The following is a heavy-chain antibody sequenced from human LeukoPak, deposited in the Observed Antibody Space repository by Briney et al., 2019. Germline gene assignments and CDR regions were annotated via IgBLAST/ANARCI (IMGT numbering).Heavy chain of an antibody. Sequence: GGSLRLSCVATGLTFTSYAMHWVRQAPGKGLEWVSGITSGGGGTYYTDSVKGRFTISRDNSKNTLYLQMNSLRVEDTAVYYCAIRSGTGYSRWFDPWGQGTLVIVSS. CDR2: ITSGGGGT. J-gene: IGHJ5*02. D-gene: IGHD3/OR15-3a*01. V-gene: IGHV3-23*01. CDR1: GLTFTSYA. CDR3: AIRSGTGYSRWFDP.